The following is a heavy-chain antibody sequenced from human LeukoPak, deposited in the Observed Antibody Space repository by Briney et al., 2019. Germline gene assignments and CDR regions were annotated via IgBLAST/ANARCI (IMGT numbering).Heavy chain of an antibody. CDR2: INPNSGGT. Sequence: ASVKVSCKASGYTFTGYYMHWVRQAPGQGLEWMGWINPNSGGTNYAQKLQGRVTMTTDTSTSTAYMELRSLRSDDTAVYYCARDLTGSHDAFDIWGQGTMVTVSS. D-gene: IGHD3-10*01. CDR3: ARDLTGSHDAFDI. CDR1: GYTFTGYY. V-gene: IGHV1-2*02. J-gene: IGHJ3*02.